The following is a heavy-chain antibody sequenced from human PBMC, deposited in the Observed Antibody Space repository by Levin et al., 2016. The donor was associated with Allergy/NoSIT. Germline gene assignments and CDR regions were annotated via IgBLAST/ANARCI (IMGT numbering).Heavy chain of an antibody. CDR2: IYHSGST. CDR3: ARSRGYCSSTSCPTYDY. CDR1: GGSVSSGGYS. Sequence: SETLSLTCAVSGGSVSSGGYSWSWIRQPPGKGLEWIGYIYHSGSTYYNPSLKSRVTISVDKSKNQFSLKLSSVTAADTAVYYCARSRGYCSSTSCPTYDYWGQGTLVTVSS. J-gene: IGHJ4*02. D-gene: IGHD2-2*03. V-gene: IGHV4-30-2*01.